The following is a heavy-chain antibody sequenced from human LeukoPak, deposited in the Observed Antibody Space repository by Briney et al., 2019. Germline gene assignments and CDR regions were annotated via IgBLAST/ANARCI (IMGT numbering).Heavy chain of an antibody. CDR3: TTTLRFLEWPKGTLHY. CDR2: ISGSGSSA. D-gene: IGHD3-3*01. CDR1: GFTFSNYG. V-gene: IGHV3-23*01. J-gene: IGHJ4*02. Sequence: PGGSLRLSCAASGFTFSNYGMSWVRQAPGKGPQWVSAISGSGSSADYADSVKGRFTISRDNSKNTLYLQMNSLRAEDTALYYCTTTLRFLEWPKGTLHYWGQGTLVTLSS.